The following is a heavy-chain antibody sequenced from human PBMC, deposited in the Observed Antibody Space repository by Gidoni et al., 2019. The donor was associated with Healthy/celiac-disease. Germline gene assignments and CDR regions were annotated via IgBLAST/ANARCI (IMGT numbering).Heavy chain of an antibody. J-gene: IGHJ6*02. V-gene: IGHV3-48*02. Sequence: EVQLVESGGGLVQPGGSLRLSCAASGFTFSSYSMNWVGQAPGKRLEWVSYISSSSSTIYYADSVKGRFTISRDNAKNSLYLQMNSLRDEDTAVYYCARWFRGAHYYYYGMDVWGQGTTVTVSS. CDR3: ARWFRGAHYYYYGMDV. CDR2: ISSSSSTI. D-gene: IGHD3-10*01. CDR1: GFTFSSYS.